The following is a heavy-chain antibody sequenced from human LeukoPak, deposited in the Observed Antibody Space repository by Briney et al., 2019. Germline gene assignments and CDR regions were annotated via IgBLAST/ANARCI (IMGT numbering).Heavy chain of an antibody. CDR3: ARQSDPYYHYGLDF. Sequence: SETLSLTCALSGGSIKNYYWSWIRQPLGKGLEWIGYFYYTGTTSYNPSLKSRVTISVETSKNQFSLTLNSVTAADTAVYHCARQSDPYYHYGLDFWGQGTTVIVSS. J-gene: IGHJ6*02. V-gene: IGHV4-59*01. CDR2: FYYTGTT. CDR1: GGSIKNYY.